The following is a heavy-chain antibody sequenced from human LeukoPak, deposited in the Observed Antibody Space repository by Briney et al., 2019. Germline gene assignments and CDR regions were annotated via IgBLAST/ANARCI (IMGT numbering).Heavy chain of an antibody. V-gene: IGHV3-30*18. D-gene: IGHD5-24*01. CDR1: GFTFSSYG. Sequence: GGSLRLSCAASGFTFSSYGMHWVRQAPGKGLEWVAVISYDGNTQYYADSVRGRFTISRDNSNNMLSLQMNSLKAEDTAVYYCAKGRMMATIMISFDYWGRGTLVTVSS. J-gene: IGHJ4*02. CDR3: AKGRMMATIMISFDY. CDR2: ISYDGNTQ.